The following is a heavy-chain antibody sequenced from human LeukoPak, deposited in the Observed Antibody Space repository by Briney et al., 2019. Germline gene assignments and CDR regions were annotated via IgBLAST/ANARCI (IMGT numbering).Heavy chain of an antibody. D-gene: IGHD2-15*01. V-gene: IGHV7-4-1*02. J-gene: IGHJ6*03. CDR1: GYTFTTYA. CDR2: INTNTGNP. Sequence: ASVKVSCKASGYTFTTYAMNWVRQAPGQGLEWMGWINTNTGNPTYAQGFTGRFVFSLDTSVSTAYLQISSLKAEDTAVYYCASLRAGGTPYSYYYYNDVWGKGTTVTVSS. CDR3: ASLRAGGTPYSYYYYNDV.